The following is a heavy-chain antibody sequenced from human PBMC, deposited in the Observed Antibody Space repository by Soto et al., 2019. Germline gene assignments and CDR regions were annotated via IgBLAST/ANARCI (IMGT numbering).Heavy chain of an antibody. Sequence: QLQLQESGPGLVKPSETLSLTCAVSGGSLSAPTYYWGWVRQPPGKGLEWIGNIHYTGSAFYNPSLKSRVTISVDTSKNQFSLRLTAVTAADTAVYYCAGVRGEVDNWFDPWGRGTMVIVSS. CDR2: IHYTGSA. CDR3: AGVRGEVDNWFDP. CDR1: GGSLSAPTYY. J-gene: IGHJ5*02. D-gene: IGHD3-10*01. V-gene: IGHV4-39*01.